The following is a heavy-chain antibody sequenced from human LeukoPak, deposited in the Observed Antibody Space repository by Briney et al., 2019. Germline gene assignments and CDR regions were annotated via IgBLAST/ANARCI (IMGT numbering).Heavy chain of an antibody. V-gene: IGHV1-46*01. CDR3: ARGTATIYGDYEHYFDY. CDR2: INPSGGST. Sequence: ASVKVSCKASGYTLTSYYMHWVRQAPGQGLEWMGIINPSGGSTSYAQKFQGRVTMTRDMSTSTVYMELSSLRSEDTAVYYCARGTATIYGDYEHYFDYWGQGTLVTVSS. CDR1: GYTLTSYY. D-gene: IGHD4-17*01. J-gene: IGHJ4*02.